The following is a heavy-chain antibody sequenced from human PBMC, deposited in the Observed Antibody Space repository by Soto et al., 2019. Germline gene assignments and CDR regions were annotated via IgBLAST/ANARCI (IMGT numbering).Heavy chain of an antibody. CDR2: MNPNSGNT. CDR3: AREREGSGFDP. CDR1: GYTFTSYD. V-gene: IGHV1-8*01. D-gene: IGHD1-26*01. Sequence: QVQLVQSGAEVKKPGASVEVSCKASGYTFTSYDINWVRQATGQGLEWMGWMNPNSGNTAYALKFQGRVTMTRNTSLSTAYMELSSLRSDDTAVYYCAREREGSGFDPWGQGTLVTVSS. J-gene: IGHJ5*02.